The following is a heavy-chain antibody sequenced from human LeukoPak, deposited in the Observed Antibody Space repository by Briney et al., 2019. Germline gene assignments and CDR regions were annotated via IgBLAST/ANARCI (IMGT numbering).Heavy chain of an antibody. D-gene: IGHD1-1*01. J-gene: IGHJ5*02. V-gene: IGHV3-23*01. Sequence: GGSLRLSCAASGFTFSIYAMNWVRQAPGKGLEWVSSISANGGETHYADSVKGRFTISRDNSKNTLHLQMNSLRADDTALYYCAKDITIGTTGWLDPWGQGTRVTVSS. CDR1: GFTFSIYA. CDR2: ISANGGET. CDR3: AKDITIGTTGWLDP.